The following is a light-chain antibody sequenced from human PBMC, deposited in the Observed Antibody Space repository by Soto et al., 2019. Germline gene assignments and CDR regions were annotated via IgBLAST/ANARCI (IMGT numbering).Light chain of an antibody. Sequence: EIVMTQSPATLSVSPGEGVTLSCRASQSVNSNLAWYQQKPGQAPRLLIYGASTRATGIPARFSGSGSGTEFTLTISSLQSKDFAVYYCQQYDNWPLTFGGGTKVDIK. J-gene: IGKJ4*01. CDR2: GAS. CDR3: QQYDNWPLT. V-gene: IGKV3D-15*01. CDR1: QSVNSN.